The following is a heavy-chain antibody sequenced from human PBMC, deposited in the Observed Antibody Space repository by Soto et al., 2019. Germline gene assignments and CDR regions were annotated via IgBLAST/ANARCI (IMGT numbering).Heavy chain of an antibody. V-gene: IGHV3-33*01. D-gene: IGHD3-22*01. J-gene: IGHJ4*02. CDR3: AREGDSSGYDY. CDR2: IWYDGSNK. CDR1: GFTFSSYG. Sequence: QVQLVESGGGVVQPGRSLRLSCAASGFTFSSYGMHWVRQAPGKGLEWVAVIWYDGSNKYYADSVKGRFTISRDNSKNTLYLQMTSLRAEDTAVYYCAREGDSSGYDYWGQGTLVTVSS.